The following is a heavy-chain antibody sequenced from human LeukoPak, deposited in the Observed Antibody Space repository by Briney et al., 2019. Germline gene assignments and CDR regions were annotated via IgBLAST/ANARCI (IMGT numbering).Heavy chain of an antibody. CDR3: ARRGRLRWSPSGYFDY. Sequence: SETLSLTCTVPGGSISSSSYYWGWIRQPPGKGLKWIGSIYYSGSTYYNPSLKSRVTISVDTSKNQFSLKLSSVTAADTAVYYCARRGRLRWSPSGYFDYWGQGTLVTVSS. CDR2: IYYSGST. CDR1: GGSISSSSYY. V-gene: IGHV4-39*07. D-gene: IGHD4-23*01. J-gene: IGHJ4*02.